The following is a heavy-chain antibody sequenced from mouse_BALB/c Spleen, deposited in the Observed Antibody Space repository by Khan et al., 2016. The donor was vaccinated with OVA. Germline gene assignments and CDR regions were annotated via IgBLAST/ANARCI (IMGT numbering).Heavy chain of an antibody. V-gene: IGHV1-26*01. J-gene: IGHJ3*01. CDR1: GYSFTLYY. CDR2: VNPNTGGT. Sequence: VQLKQSGPDLVKPGASVKISCKASGYSFTLYYMSWVKQSHGKSLEWIGRVNPNTGGTDHNQEFKGKAILTVDKSSNPAYMELRSLTSEDSAVYYCARGYDFFAHWGQGTLVTVSA. CDR3: ARGYDFFAH. D-gene: IGHD2-14*01.